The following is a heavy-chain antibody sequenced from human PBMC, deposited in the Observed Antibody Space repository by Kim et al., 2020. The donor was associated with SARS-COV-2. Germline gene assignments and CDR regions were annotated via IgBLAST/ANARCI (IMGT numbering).Heavy chain of an antibody. CDR3: ASYYYDSNGYYNG. Sequence: YADAVQGRFTISRDNSKNTLFLQMNSLRAEDTAVYYCASYYYDSNGYYNGWGQGTLVTVSS. J-gene: IGHJ4*02. D-gene: IGHD3-22*01. V-gene: IGHV3-23*01.